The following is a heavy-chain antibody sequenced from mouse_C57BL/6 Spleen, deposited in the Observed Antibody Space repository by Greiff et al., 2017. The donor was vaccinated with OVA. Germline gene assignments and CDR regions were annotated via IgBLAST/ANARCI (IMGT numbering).Heavy chain of an antibody. CDR3: ARGTTVVASFDY. V-gene: IGHV1-52*01. D-gene: IGHD1-1*01. CDR2: IDPSDSET. CDR1: GYTFTSYW. J-gene: IGHJ2*01. Sequence: QVQLKQPGAELVRPGSSVKLSCKASGYTFTSYWMHWVKQRPIQGLEWIGNIDPSDSETHYNQKFKDKATLTVDKSSSTAYMQLSSLTSEDSAVYYCARGTTVVASFDYWGTGTTLTVSS.